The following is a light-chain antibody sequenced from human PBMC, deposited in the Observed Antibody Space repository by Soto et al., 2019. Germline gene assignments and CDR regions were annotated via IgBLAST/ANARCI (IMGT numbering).Light chain of an antibody. J-gene: IGLJ1*01. CDR2: EVN. CDR3: SSYAGSNNYV. V-gene: IGLV2-8*01. CDR1: RSDIGGYNY. Sequence: QSVLTQPPSASGSPGQSVTISCTGTRSDIGGYNYVSWYQQHPGNGPKLMIYEVNKRPSGVPDRFSGSKSGNTASLTVAGLQAEDEADYYCSSYAGSNNYVFGTGTKLTVL.